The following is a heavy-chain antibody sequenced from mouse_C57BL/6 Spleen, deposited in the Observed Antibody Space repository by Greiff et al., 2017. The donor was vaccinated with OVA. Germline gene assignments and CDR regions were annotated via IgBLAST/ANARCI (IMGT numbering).Heavy chain of an antibody. V-gene: IGHV2-2*01. CDR2: IWSGGST. Sequence: QVQLQQSGPGLVQPSQSLSITCTVSGFSLTSYGVHWVRQSPGKGLEWLGVIWSGGSTDYNAAFISRLSISKDNSKSQVFFKMNSLQADDTAIYYCARRGGLRPVWFAYWGQGTLVTVSA. D-gene: IGHD2-4*01. CDR3: ARRGGLRPVWFAY. J-gene: IGHJ3*01. CDR1: GFSLTSYG.